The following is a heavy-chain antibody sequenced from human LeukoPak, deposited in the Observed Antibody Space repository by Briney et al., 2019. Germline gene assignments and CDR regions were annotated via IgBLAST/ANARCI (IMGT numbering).Heavy chain of an antibody. V-gene: IGHV4-59*01. CDR2: IYYSGST. J-gene: IGHJ5*02. CDR1: GGSISSYY. CDR3: ARDVLEQLVPGHNWFDP. Sequence: NPSETLSLTCTVSGGSISSYYWSWIRQPPGKGLEWIGYIYYSGSTNYNPSLRSRVTISVDTSKNQFSLKLSSVTAADTAVYYCARDVLEQLVPGHNWFDPWGQGTLVTVSS. D-gene: IGHD6-6*01.